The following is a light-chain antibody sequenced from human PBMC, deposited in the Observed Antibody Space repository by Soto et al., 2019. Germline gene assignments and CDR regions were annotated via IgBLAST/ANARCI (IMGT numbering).Light chain of an antibody. V-gene: IGLV2-23*01. Sequence: QSALTQPASVSASPGQSITISCTGTSSNVGTYDLVSWYQHHPDKAPKLIIYEGTTRTSGISSRFSGSKSGNTASLTISGLQAEDDADYYCCSFAVGAALVFGGGTQLTVL. CDR2: EGT. CDR1: SSNVGTYDL. J-gene: IGLJ2*01. CDR3: CSFAVGAALV.